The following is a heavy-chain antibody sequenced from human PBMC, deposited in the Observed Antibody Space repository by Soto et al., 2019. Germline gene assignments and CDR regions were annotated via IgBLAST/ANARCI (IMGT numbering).Heavy chain of an antibody. Sequence: PGGSLRLSCAASGFTFSSYATSWVRQAPGKGLEWVSAISGSGGSTYYADSVKGRFTISRDNSKNTLYLQMNSLRAEDTAVYYCASYGYSSSWYYFDYWGQGTLVTVSS. CDR2: ISGSGGST. CDR3: ASYGYSSSWYYFDY. D-gene: IGHD6-13*01. CDR1: GFTFSSYA. V-gene: IGHV3-23*01. J-gene: IGHJ4*02.